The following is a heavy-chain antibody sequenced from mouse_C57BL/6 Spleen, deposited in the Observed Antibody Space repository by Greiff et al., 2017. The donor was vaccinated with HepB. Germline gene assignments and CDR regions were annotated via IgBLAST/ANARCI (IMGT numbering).Heavy chain of an antibody. CDR1: GYTFTDYN. CDR3: ARNLYDYGFAY. D-gene: IGHD2-4*01. J-gene: IGHJ3*01. CDR2: INPNNGGT. Sequence: VQLQQSGPELVKPGASVKIPCKASGYTFTDYNMDWVKQSHGKSLECIGDINPNNGGTIYNQKLKGKATLTVDKSSSTTYMELRSLTSEDTEVYYCARNLYDYGFAYWGQGTLVTVSA. V-gene: IGHV1-18*01.